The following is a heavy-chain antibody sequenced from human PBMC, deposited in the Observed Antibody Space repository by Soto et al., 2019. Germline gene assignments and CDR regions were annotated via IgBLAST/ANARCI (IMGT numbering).Heavy chain of an antibody. V-gene: IGHV3-15*01. J-gene: IGHJ5*02. Sequence: LRLSCAASGFTFSSYAMSWVRQAPGKGLEWVGRIKSETGGGTADYVAPVKGRFTISRDDSKNTLYLQMNSLETEDTAVYYCATEYYDSSGLVTWGRGTLVTVSS. CDR3: ATEYYDSSGLVT. CDR2: IKSETGGGTA. CDR1: GFTFSSYA. D-gene: IGHD3-22*01.